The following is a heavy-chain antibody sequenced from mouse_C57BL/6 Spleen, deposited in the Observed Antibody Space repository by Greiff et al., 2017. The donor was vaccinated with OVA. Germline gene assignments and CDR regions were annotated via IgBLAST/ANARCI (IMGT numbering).Heavy chain of an antibody. CDR2: IYPRNGYT. Sequence: VQLQQSGAELVRPGASVKLSCKASGYTFTSYGISWVKQRPGQGLEWIGEIYPRNGYTNYNEKFKGKATLTVDKSSRTAYMELRSLTAEYSAVYFCASGEDAVDYWGQGTTVTVSS. V-gene: IGHV1-81*01. CDR3: ASGEDAVDY. CDR1: GYTFTSYG. J-gene: IGHJ4*01.